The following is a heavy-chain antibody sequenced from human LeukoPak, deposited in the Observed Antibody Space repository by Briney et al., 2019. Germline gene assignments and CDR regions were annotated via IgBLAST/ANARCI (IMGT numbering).Heavy chain of an antibody. CDR1: GGSISSYY. Sequence: SETLSLTCTVSGGSISSYYWSWIRQPPGKGPEWIGYIYYSGSTNYNPSLKSRVTISVDTSKNQFSLKLSSVTAADTAVYYCAGGRRAVAGKPFDYWGQGTLVTVSS. CDR3: AGGRRAVAGKPFDY. CDR2: IYYSGST. V-gene: IGHV4-59*01. D-gene: IGHD6-19*01. J-gene: IGHJ4*02.